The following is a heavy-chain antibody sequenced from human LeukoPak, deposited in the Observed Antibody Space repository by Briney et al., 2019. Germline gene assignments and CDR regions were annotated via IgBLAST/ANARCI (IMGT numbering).Heavy chain of an antibody. Sequence: SETLSLTCTVSGVSISSYYWSWMRQPAGKGLEWIGRIHTSGSTNYNPSLKSRVTMSVDTSKNQFSLKLSSVTAADTAVYFCARGIAVAGILSNSDSELYYYYYMDVWGKGTTVTVSS. J-gene: IGHJ6*03. CDR2: IHTSGST. CDR1: GVSISSYY. CDR3: ARGIAVAGILSNSDSELYYYYYMDV. D-gene: IGHD6-19*01. V-gene: IGHV4-4*07.